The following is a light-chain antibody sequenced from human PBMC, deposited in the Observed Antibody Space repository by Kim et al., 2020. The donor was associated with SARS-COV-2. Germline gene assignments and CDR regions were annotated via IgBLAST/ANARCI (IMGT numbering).Light chain of an antibody. V-gene: IGKV1-39*01. CDR2: AAS. J-gene: IGKJ4*01. CDR3: LQSYCSPLS. CDR1: QSISSY. Sequence: DIQLTQSPSSLSASVGDRVTITCRASQSISSYLNWYQQKPGKAPKLLIYAASSLQSGVPSRFSGSGSGTDFTLTISSLQPEDFATYYCLQSYCSPLSFGGGTKV.